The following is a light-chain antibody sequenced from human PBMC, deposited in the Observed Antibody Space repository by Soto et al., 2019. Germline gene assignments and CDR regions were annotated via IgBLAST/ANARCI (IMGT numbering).Light chain of an antibody. CDR1: PRDVGGYNY. CDR3: SSYTDTATVV. J-gene: IGLJ2*01. CDR2: DVT. V-gene: IGLV2-14*03. Sequence: QSALTQPASVSGSPGQTITISCTGGPRDVGGYNYVAWYQQHPGTDPRLIIFDVTSRPSGVSGRFSGSKSGNTASLTISGLQADDEADYFCSSYTDTATVVFSGGTKLTVL.